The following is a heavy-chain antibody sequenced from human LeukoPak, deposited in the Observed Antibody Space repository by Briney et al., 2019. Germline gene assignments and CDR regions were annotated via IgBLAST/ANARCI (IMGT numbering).Heavy chain of an antibody. Sequence: GGSLRLSCAASGFTFSSYEMNWVRQAPGKGLEWVSYISSSGSTIYYADSVKGRSTISRDNAKNSLYLQMNSLRAEDTAVYYCAGQGLNYYYGMDVWGKGTTVTVSS. CDR1: GFTFSSYE. J-gene: IGHJ6*04. CDR3: AGQGLNYYYGMDV. CDR2: ISSSGSTI. V-gene: IGHV3-48*03. D-gene: IGHD3-22*01.